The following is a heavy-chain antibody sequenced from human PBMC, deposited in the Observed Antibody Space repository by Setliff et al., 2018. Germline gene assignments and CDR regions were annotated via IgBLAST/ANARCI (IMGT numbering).Heavy chain of an antibody. CDR2: IYYSGST. CDR1: GGSIRSYY. V-gene: IGHV4-59*08. J-gene: IGHJ4*02. D-gene: IGHD4-17*01. CDR3: AGSTVTQVDY. Sequence: SETLSLTCTVSGGSIRSYYWNWIRQPPGKGLEWIGYIYYSGSTNYNPSLKSRVTISVDTSKNHFSLKLSSVTAADTAVYYCAGSTVTQVDYWGQGTLVTVSS.